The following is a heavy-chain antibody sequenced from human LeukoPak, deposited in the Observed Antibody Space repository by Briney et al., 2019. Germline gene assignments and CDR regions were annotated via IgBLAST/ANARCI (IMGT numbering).Heavy chain of an antibody. V-gene: IGHV5-10-1*01. CDR3: ARHESGYYGMDV. CDR1: GYSFTSYW. CDR2: IDPSDSYT. D-gene: IGHD1-26*01. Sequence: GESLKISCKGSGYSFTSYWISWVRQMPGKGLEWMGRIDPSDSYTNYSPSFQGHVTISADKSISAAYLQWSSLKASDTAMYYCARHESGYYGMDVWGKGTTVTVSS. J-gene: IGHJ6*04.